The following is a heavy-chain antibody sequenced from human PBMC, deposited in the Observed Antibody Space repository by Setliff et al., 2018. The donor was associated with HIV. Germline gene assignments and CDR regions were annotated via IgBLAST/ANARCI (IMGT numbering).Heavy chain of an antibody. CDR2: ISAYSGNT. D-gene: IGHD3-3*01. J-gene: IGHJ3*02. CDR3: ARVAWYYSFWSGLGDAFDI. V-gene: IGHV1-18*01. Sequence: ASVKVSCKASGYTFTSYGISWVRQAPGQGLEWMGWISAYSGNTNYAQKLQGRVTMTTDTATSTAYMELRSLRSDDTAVYYCARVAWYYSFWSGLGDAFDIWGQVTMVTVSS. CDR1: GYTFTSYG.